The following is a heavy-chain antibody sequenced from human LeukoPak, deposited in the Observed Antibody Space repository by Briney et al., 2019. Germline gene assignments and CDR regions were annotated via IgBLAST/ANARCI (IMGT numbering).Heavy chain of an antibody. Sequence: GGSLRHSCAASGFTFSSYGMHWVRQAPGKGLEWVAVISYDGSNKYYADSVKGRFTISRDNSKNTLYLQMNSLRAEDTAVYYCAKDENDSSGYNAPDYWGQGTLVTVSS. CDR2: ISYDGSNK. V-gene: IGHV3-30*18. CDR3: AKDENDSSGYNAPDY. CDR1: GFTFSSYG. J-gene: IGHJ4*02. D-gene: IGHD3-22*01.